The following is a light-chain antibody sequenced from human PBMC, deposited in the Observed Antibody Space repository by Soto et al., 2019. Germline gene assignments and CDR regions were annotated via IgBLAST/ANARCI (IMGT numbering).Light chain of an antibody. Sequence: DIQMTQSPSFLSASVGDRVTITCRASQAISNYLNWYQQRPGKAPNLLIFGASTLQSGVPSRFSGSGSGTEFTLTVSSLQPEDFATYSCQQLNSYPLTFGGGTKVDIK. CDR1: QAISNY. V-gene: IGKV1-9*01. CDR2: GAS. J-gene: IGKJ4*01. CDR3: QQLNSYPLT.